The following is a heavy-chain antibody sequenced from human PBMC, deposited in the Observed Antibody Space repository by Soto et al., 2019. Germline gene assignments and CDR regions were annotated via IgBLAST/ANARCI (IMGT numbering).Heavy chain of an antibody. CDR1: GYTFTSYG. D-gene: IGHD7-27*01. J-gene: IGHJ4*02. V-gene: IGHV1-18*01. CDR3: ARETGGYYFDY. CDR2: INAYNGNT. Sequence: ASVKVSCKASGYTFTSYGISWVRQAPGQGLEWMGWINAYNGNTKYSQKLQGRVTITRDTSASTAYMELSSLRSEDTAVYYCARETGGYYFDYWGQGTLVTVSS.